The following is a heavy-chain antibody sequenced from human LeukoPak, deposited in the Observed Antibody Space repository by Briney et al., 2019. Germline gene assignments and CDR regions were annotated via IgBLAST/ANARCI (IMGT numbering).Heavy chain of an antibody. J-gene: IGHJ6*04. D-gene: IGHD3-3*01. Sequence: GGSLRLSCAASGFTFSSYAMHWVRQAPGKGLEWVAVISYDGSNKYYADCVKGRFTISRVNSKNTLYLQMNSLRAEDTAVYYCARETYYDFWSGYYTGWDVWGKGTTVTVSS. CDR3: ARETYYDFWSGYYTGWDV. CDR1: GFTFSSYA. CDR2: ISYDGSNK. V-gene: IGHV3-30*01.